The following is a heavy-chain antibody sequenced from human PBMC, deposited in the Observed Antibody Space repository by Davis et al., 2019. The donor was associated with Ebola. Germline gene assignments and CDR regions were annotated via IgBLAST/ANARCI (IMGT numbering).Heavy chain of an antibody. D-gene: IGHD3-16*01. V-gene: IGHV3-53*01. Sequence: GGSLRLSCAASGFTVSSNYMSWVRQAPGQGLEWVSVIYSGGSTYYADSVKGRFTISRDNSKNTLYLQMNSLRAEDTAVYYCASLRPGYYYYGMDVWGQGTTVTVSS. CDR3: ASLRPGYYYYGMDV. CDR2: IYSGGST. J-gene: IGHJ6*02. CDR1: GFTVSSNY.